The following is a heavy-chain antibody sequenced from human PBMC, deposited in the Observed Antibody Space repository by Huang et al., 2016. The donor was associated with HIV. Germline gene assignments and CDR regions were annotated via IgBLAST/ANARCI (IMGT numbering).Heavy chain of an antibody. J-gene: IGHJ4*02. CDR3: VRDPRIQSWLNYFDY. V-gene: IGHV3-74*01. CDR2: INRDGSSS. CDR1: GFTFSSYW. Sequence: EVQLVESGGGLVQPGGSLRLSCAASGFTFSSYWMHWVRQAPGKGLVWVSRINRDGSSSGYADPVKGRFTISRDNAKNTLYLQMNSLRAEDTAVYYCVRDPRIQSWLNYFDYWGQGTLVSVSS. D-gene: IGHD3-22*01.